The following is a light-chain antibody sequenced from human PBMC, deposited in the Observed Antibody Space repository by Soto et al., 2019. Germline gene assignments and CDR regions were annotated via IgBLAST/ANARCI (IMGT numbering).Light chain of an antibody. Sequence: DIQMTQSPSILSASVGDRVTITCRASQGLNNRLAWYQQKPGQAPKLLMERASSLESGVPSRFRGSGSETEFTLTISSLQPDDFATYYCKQYNSRYSFGQGTKVEIK. J-gene: IGKJ2*03. CDR3: KQYNSRYS. V-gene: IGKV1-5*03. CDR1: QGLNNR. CDR2: RAS.